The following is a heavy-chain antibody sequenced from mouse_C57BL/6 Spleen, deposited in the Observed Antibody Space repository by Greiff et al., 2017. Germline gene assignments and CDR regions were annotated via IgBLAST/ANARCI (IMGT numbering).Heavy chain of an antibody. D-gene: IGHD2-3*01. V-gene: IGHV1-85*01. Sequence: QVQLKESGPELVKPGASVKLSCKASGYTFTSYDINWVKQRPGQGLEWIGWIYPRDGSTKYNEKFKGKATLTVDTSSSTAYMELHSLTSEDSAVYFCARGDDGYYGAYWGQGTLVTVSA. CDR3: ARGDDGYYGAY. CDR2: IYPRDGST. CDR1: GYTFTSYD. J-gene: IGHJ3*01.